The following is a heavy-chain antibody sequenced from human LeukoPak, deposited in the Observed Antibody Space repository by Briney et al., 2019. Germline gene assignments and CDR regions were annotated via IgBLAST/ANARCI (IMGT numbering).Heavy chain of an antibody. D-gene: IGHD3-10*01. CDR3: AREDGSGKIYYYYMDV. CDR2: TYYRSEWYN. V-gene: IGHV6-1*01. CDR1: GDSVSSNSAA. J-gene: IGHJ6*03. Sequence: SQTLSLTCAISGDSVSSNSAAWNWIRQSPSRGLKWLGRTYYRSEWYNDYAVSVKSRITINPDTSKNQFSLQLNSVTPEDTAVYYCAREDGSGKIYYYYMDVWGKGTTVTVSS.